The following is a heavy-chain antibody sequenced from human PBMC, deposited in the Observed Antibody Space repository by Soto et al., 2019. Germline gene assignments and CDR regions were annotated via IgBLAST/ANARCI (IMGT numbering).Heavy chain of an antibody. CDR3: TTDLWRIAVVVGSTGYFNP. Sequence: LRLSCAASGFTSSDAWMSWVRQAPGKGLDWVGRIKSKSDGGTTEYAAPVRGRFTISRDDSKNTLYLQMNSLKTEDTAVYYCTTDLWRIAVVVGSTGYFNPWGQGTPVTVS. D-gene: IGHD2-15*01. J-gene: IGHJ5*02. CDR2: IKSKSDGGTT. CDR1: GFTSSDAW. V-gene: IGHV3-15*01.